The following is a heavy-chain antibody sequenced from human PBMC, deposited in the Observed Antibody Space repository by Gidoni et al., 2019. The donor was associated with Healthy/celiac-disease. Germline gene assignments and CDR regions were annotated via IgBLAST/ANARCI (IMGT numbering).Heavy chain of an antibody. CDR1: GFPFSSYS. V-gene: IGHV3-21*01. CDR3: ARVSVDWGHWYFDL. CDR2: MSSISSYI. Sequence: EVQLVESGGGLVKPGGSLRLSCPASGFPFSSYSMNGVRQAPGKELGGVSSMSSISSYIYDADSVKGRFTISRDNAKNSLYLQMNSLRAEDTAVYYCARVSVDWGHWYFDLWGRGTLVTVSS. J-gene: IGHJ2*01. D-gene: IGHD7-27*01.